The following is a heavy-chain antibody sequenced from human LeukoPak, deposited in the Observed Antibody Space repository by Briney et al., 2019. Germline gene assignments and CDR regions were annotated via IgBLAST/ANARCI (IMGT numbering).Heavy chain of an antibody. J-gene: IGHJ4*02. D-gene: IGHD3-22*01. CDR1: GFTLRNYA. CDR2: IGAGDKYT. V-gene: IGHV3-23*01. CDR3: ARELATMREEMVDY. Sequence: PGGSLRLSCAASGFTLRNYAMSWVRQAPGKGLEWGSSIGAGDKYTYYADSVKGRFTISRDNSKNTLYLQMNSLRAEDTAVYYCARELATMREEMVDYWGQGTLVTVSS.